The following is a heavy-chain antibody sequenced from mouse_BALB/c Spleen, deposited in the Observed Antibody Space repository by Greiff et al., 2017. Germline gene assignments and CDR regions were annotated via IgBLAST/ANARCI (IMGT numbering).Heavy chain of an antibody. CDR2: ISSGSSTI. J-gene: IGHJ4*01. V-gene: IGHV5-17*02. D-gene: IGHD2-3*01. CDR1: GFTFSSFG. CDR3: ARKGSIYDGYFYYAMDY. Sequence: EVQRVESGGGLVQPGGSRKLSCAASGFTFSSFGMHWVRQAPEKGLEWVAYISSGSSTIYYADTVKGRFTISRDNPKNTLFLQMTSLRSEDTAMYYCARKGSIYDGYFYYAMDYWGQGTSVTVSS.